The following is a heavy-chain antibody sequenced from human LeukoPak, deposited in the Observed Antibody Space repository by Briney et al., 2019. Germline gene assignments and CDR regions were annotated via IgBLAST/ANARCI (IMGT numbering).Heavy chain of an antibody. CDR2: INHSGST. D-gene: IGHD3-22*01. J-gene: IGHJ4*02. CDR3: ARVGGYDSEGPRVEGYYYDSSGYYYYFDY. Sequence: SETLSLTCAVYGGSFSGYYWSWIRQPPGKGLEWIGEINHSGSTNYNPSLKSRVTISVDTSKNQFSLKLSSVTAADAAVYYCARVGGYDSEGPRVEGYYYDSSGYYYYFDYWGQGTLVTVSS. CDR1: GGSFSGYY. V-gene: IGHV4-34*01.